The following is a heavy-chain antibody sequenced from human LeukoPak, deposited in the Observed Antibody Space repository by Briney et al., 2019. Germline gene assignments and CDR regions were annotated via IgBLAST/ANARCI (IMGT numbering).Heavy chain of an antibody. Sequence: SETLSLTCAVYGGSFSGYYWSWIRQPPGKGLEWIGEINHSGSTNYNPSLKSRVTISVDTSKNQFSLKLSSVTAADTAVYYCARRGAAGTFRKKINWFDPWGQGTLVTVSS. J-gene: IGHJ5*02. V-gene: IGHV4-34*01. CDR1: GGSFSGYY. CDR2: INHSGST. CDR3: ARRGAAGTFRKKINWFDP. D-gene: IGHD6-13*01.